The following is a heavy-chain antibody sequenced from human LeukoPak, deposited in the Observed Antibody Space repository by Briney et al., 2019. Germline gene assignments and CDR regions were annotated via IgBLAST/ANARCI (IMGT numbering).Heavy chain of an antibody. CDR1: GGTFSSYA. J-gene: IGHJ4*02. CDR3: ASRPQLYYYDSSGYYSSYYFDY. CDR2: IIPIFGTA. Sequence: SVKVSCKASGGTFSSYAISWVRQAPGQGLEWMGGIIPIFGTANYAQKFQGRVTITADKSTSTAYMELSSLRSEDTAVYYCASRPQLYYYDSSGYYSSYYFDYWGQGTLVTVSS. V-gene: IGHV1-69*06. D-gene: IGHD3-22*01.